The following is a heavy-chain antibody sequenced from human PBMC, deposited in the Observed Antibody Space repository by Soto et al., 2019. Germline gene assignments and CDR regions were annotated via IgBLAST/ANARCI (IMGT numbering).Heavy chain of an antibody. J-gene: IGHJ5*02. V-gene: IGHV4-30-4*01. CDR2: IYYSGST. CDR1: GFSISSGDYY. Sequence: SETLSLTCPVAGFSISSGDYYWSWIRPPPGKGLEWIGYIYYSGSTYYNPSLKSRVTISVDTSKNQFSLKLSSVTAADTAVYYCARDKESGGSGSRLIDPWGQGTLVTVS. D-gene: IGHD3-10*01. CDR3: ARDKESGGSGSRLIDP.